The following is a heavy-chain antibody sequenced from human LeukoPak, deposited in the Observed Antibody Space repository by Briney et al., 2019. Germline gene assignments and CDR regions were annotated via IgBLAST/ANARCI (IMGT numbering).Heavy chain of an antibody. CDR1: GGSISSSNW. V-gene: IGHV4-4*02. D-gene: IGHD6-19*01. Sequence: SSETLSLTCTVSGGSISSSNWWSWVRQPPGKGLEWIGEIYHSGSTNYNPSLKSRVTISVDKSKNQFSLKLSSVTAADTAVYYCARVGRLVHAFDIWGQGTMVTVSS. J-gene: IGHJ3*02. CDR3: ARVGRLVHAFDI. CDR2: IYHSGST.